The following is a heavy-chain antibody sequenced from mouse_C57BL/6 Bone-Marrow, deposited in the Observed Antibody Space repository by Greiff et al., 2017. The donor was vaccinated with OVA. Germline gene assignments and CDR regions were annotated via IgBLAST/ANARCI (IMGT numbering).Heavy chain of an antibody. CDR3: ARGGYYVAY. CDR1: GFTFSDYG. D-gene: IGHD2-3*01. V-gene: IGHV5-17*01. J-gene: IGHJ3*01. CDR2: ISSGSSTI. Sequence: EVKVVESGGGLVKPGGSLKLSCAASGFTFSDYGMHWVRQAPEKGLEWVAYISSGSSTIYYADTVKGRFTISRDNAKNTLFLQMTSLRSEDTAMYYCARGGYYVAYWGQGTLVTVSA.